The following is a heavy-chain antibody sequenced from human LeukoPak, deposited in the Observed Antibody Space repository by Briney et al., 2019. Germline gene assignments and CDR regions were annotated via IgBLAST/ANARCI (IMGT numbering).Heavy chain of an antibody. CDR3: AKGIIPSAYSYIDF. V-gene: IGHV3-23*01. CDR2: ISGSGDGT. CDR1: GFTLTGFG. J-gene: IGHJ4*02. D-gene: IGHD2-15*01. Sequence: PGGSLRLSCAASGFTLTGFGMSWVRQAPGKGLEWVSVISGSGDGTYYADPVKGRFTISRDNSKNTLYLQMISLRAEDTALYYCAKGIIPSAYSYIDFWGQGTLVTVSS.